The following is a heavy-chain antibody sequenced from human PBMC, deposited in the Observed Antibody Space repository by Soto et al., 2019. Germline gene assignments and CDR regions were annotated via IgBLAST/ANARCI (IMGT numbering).Heavy chain of an antibody. Sequence: GGSLRLSCAASGFTFSNYAMSWVRQAPGKGLQWVSSISGIGSSTYYADSVKGRSTTSKDNTSTTLYQQVSSRTDDTTVDYYWGRQKADKYAHGDYWGQGTTVTVSS. J-gene: IGHJ4*02. CDR2: ISGIGSST. CDR1: GFTFSNYA. D-gene: IGHD6-19*01. V-gene: IGHV3-23*01. CDR3: GRQKADKYAHGDY.